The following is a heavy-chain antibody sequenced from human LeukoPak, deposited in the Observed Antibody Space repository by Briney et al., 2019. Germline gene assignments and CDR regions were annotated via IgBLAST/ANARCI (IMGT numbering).Heavy chain of an antibody. CDR1: RFTFSDYY. J-gene: IGHJ4*02. V-gene: IGHV3-11*05. D-gene: IGHD2-2*01. CDR2: ISNSGSST. Sequence: GSLRLSCAASRFTFSDYYMVWIRQAPGKGLEWVSYISNSGSSTKYADSVKGRFTISRDNAKNSLSLQMNSVRPEDAAVYYCARADRTSWFDYWGQGTLVTVSS. CDR3: ARADRTSWFDY.